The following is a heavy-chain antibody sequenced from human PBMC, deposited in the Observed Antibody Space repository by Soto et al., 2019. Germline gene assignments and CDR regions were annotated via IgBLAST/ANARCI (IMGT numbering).Heavy chain of an antibody. CDR2: IVVGSGNT. Sequence: QMQLVQSGPEVKKPGTSVKVSCKASGFTFTSSAMQWVRQARGQRLEWIGWIVVGSGNTNYAQKFQERVTITRDMSTSPAYMELSSLRSEDTAVYYCAAGSILWFGELTAFDYWGQGTLVTVSS. CDR3: AAGSILWFGELTAFDY. D-gene: IGHD3-10*01. CDR1: GFTFTSSA. V-gene: IGHV1-58*02. J-gene: IGHJ4*02.